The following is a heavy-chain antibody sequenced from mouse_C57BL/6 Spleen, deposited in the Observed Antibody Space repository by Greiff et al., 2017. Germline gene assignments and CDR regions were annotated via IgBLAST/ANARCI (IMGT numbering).Heavy chain of an antibody. Sequence: QVQLQQPGAELVKPGASVKLSCKASGYTFTSYWMQWVKQRPGQGLEWIGEIDPSDSYTNYNQKFKGKTTLTVDTSSSTAYMQLSSLTSEDSAVYYCAIYGTYFDYWGQGTTLTVSS. J-gene: IGHJ2*01. CDR1: GYTFTSYW. V-gene: IGHV1-50*01. D-gene: IGHD1-1*01. CDR2: IDPSDSYT. CDR3: AIYGTYFDY.